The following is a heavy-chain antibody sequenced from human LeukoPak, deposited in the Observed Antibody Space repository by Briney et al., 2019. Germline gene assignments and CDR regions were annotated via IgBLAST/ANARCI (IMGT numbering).Heavy chain of an antibody. CDR3: AKQLGYCSDGSCYFPY. CDR2: ISNNGGYT. D-gene: IGHD2-15*01. Sequence: GGSLRLSCAASGFTFSSYAMSWVRQAPGKGLEWVSAISNNGGYTYYADSVQGRFTISRDNSKSTLCPQMNSLRAEDTAVYYCAKQLGYCSDGSCYFPYWGQGTLVTVSS. CDR1: GFTFSSYA. J-gene: IGHJ4*02. V-gene: IGHV3-23*01.